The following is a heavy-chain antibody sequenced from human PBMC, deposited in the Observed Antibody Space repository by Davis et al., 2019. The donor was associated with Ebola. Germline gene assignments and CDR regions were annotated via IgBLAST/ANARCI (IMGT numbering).Heavy chain of an antibody. Sequence: GESLKISCAASGFVFRNYVMSWVRQAPGKGLEWVSTLGTSADTYYADSVRGRFTVSRDNSNNTLFLQMNSLRAEDTAVYYCARHASGDFWYFGLWGRGTLVTVSS. J-gene: IGHJ2*01. CDR1: GFVFRNYV. CDR3: ARHASGDFWYFGL. V-gene: IGHV3-23*01. D-gene: IGHD4-17*01. CDR2: LGTSADT.